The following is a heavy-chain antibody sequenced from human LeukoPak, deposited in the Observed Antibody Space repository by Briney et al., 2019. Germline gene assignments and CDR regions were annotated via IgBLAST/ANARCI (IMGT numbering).Heavy chain of an antibody. Sequence: GGSLRLSCAASGFTFSSHAMHWVRQAPGKGLEWVAVISYDGSNKYYADSVEGRFTISRDNSRNTLYLQMNSLGPEDTAVYYCARETYGYFDSWGQGTLVTVSS. J-gene: IGHJ4*02. CDR3: ARETYGYFDS. V-gene: IGHV3-30-3*01. CDR1: GFTFSSHA. CDR2: ISYDGSNK. D-gene: IGHD4-17*01.